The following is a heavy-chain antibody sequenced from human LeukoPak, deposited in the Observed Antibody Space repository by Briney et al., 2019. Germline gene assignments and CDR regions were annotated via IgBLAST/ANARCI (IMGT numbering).Heavy chain of an antibody. V-gene: IGHV3-20*04. D-gene: IGHD6-19*01. CDR3: ARVGYTSGWYRN. J-gene: IGHJ4*02. Sequence: PGGSLRLSCAASGFTFDDYGMSWVRQAPGKGLEWVSGINWNGGSTGYAGSVKGRFTISRDNSKNTLYLQMNSLRAEDTAVYYCARVGYTSGWYRNWGQGTLVTVSS. CDR1: GFTFDDYG. CDR2: INWNGGST.